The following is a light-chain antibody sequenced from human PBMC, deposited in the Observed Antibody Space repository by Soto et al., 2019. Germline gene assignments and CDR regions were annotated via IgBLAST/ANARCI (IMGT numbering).Light chain of an antibody. CDR3: EQYGSSRGFT. CDR1: QSVRSSY. J-gene: IGKJ3*01. V-gene: IGKV3-20*01. Sequence: EIVLTQSPGTLSLSPGERATLSCRASQSVRSSYVAWYQQKPGQAPRLLIYGTSSRATGVPDRFSGSGSGRDFSLTISRLEPEDFAVYYCEQYGSSRGFTFGPGSKVDFK. CDR2: GTS.